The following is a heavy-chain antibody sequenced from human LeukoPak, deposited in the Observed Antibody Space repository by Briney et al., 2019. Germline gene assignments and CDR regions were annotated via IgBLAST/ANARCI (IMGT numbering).Heavy chain of an antibody. V-gene: IGHV3-23*01. CDR1: GFTFINAW. D-gene: IGHD3-22*01. J-gene: IGHJ4*02. Sequence: GGSLRLSCAASGFTFINAWMTWVRQAPGKGLEWVSAISGSGGSTYYADSVKGRFTISRDNSKNTLYLQMNSLRAEDTAVYYCAKDQGYCDSSNFDYWGQGTLVTVSS. CDR3: AKDQGYCDSSNFDY. CDR2: ISGSGGST.